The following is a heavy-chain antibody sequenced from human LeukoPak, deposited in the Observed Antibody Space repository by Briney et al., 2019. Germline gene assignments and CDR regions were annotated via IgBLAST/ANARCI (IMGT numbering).Heavy chain of an antibody. J-gene: IGHJ5*02. CDR2: IYHSGST. D-gene: IGHD5-18*01. CDR3: ARDKRSYGYSWFDP. CDR1: GGSISSYY. Sequence: KPSETLSLTCTVSGGSISSYYWSWIRQPPGKGLEWIGYIYHSGSTYYNPSLKSRVTISVDRSKNQFSLKLSSVTAADTAVYYCARDKRSYGYSWFDPWGQGTLVTVSS. V-gene: IGHV4-59*12.